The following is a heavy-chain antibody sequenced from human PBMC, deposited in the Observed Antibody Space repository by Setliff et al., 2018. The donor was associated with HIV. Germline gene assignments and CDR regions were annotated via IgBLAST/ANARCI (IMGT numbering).Heavy chain of an antibody. CDR3: AREAANYAFDI. CDR1: GYTFTTYA. J-gene: IGHJ3*02. D-gene: IGHD2-15*01. V-gene: IGHV1-69*13. Sequence: ASVKVSCKASGYTFTTYAIHWVRQAPGQRLEWMGTIIPNFGTADYAQKFQGRVTITADESTTTVYMELSSLRSEDTAVYYCAREAANYAFDIWGQGTMVTVSS. CDR2: IIPNFGTA.